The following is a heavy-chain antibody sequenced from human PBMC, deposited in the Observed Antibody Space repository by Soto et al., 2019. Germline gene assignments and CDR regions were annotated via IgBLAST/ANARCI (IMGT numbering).Heavy chain of an antibody. Sequence: QVQLQESGPGLVKPSETLSLSCGVSGGSISQNYWSWIRQPAGKGLEWIGRIYSGGSTNYNPSLESRVTRAVGTSKNKFSLKLSSVTAADTAVYYCARGPGGFGDFSLDYWGQGTLVTVSS. J-gene: IGHJ4*02. CDR3: ARGPGGFGDFSLDY. V-gene: IGHV4-4*07. D-gene: IGHD3-10*01. CDR1: GGSISQNY. CDR2: IYSGGST.